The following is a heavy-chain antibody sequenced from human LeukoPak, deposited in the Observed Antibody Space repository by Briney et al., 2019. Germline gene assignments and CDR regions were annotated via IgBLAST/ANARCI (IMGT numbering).Heavy chain of an antibody. D-gene: IGHD1-1*01. J-gene: IGHJ4*02. V-gene: IGHV3-66*04. CDR2: IYPGGDT. CDR1: GFIVSRQY. Sequence: GGSLRLSCAASGFIVSRQYMTWVRQAPGKGLEWVSIIYPGGDTSYADFVKGRFAISRDNSKNMVYLQMNSLRVEDTAVYYCARPLQTTSIWNLDYWGQGTLVTVSS. CDR3: ARPLQTTSIWNLDY.